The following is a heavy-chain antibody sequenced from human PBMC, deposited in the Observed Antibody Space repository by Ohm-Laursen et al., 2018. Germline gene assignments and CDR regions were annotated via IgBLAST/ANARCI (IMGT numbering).Heavy chain of an antibody. Sequence: SLRLSCSASGFTFSSYWMSWVRQAPGKGLEWVANIKQDGSEKYYVDSVKGRFTISRDNAKNSLYLQMNSLRAEDTAVYYCARERGYSYGYHYYGMDVWGQGTTVTVSS. J-gene: IGHJ6*02. D-gene: IGHD5-18*01. CDR3: ARERGYSYGYHYYGMDV. CDR2: IKQDGSEK. V-gene: IGHV3-7*01. CDR1: GFTFSSYW.